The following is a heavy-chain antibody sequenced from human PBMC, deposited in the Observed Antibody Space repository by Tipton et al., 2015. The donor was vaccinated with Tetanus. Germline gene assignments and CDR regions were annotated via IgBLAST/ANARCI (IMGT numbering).Heavy chain of an antibody. V-gene: IGHV3-7*03. J-gene: IGHJ4*02. CDR1: GFTFSSQW. CDR2: IKQDGTDY. D-gene: IGHD4-23*01. Sequence: SLRLSCAASGFTFSSQWMSWVRQAPGKGLEWVANIKQDGTDYRYLDSVKGRFTISRDNAKNSLYLQMNSLSADDTAVYYCGKQNGGRWVVDHWGQGTRSPSPQ. CDR3: GKQNGGRWVVDH.